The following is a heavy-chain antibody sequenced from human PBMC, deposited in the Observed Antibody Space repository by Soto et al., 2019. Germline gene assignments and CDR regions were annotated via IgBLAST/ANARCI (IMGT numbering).Heavy chain of an antibody. CDR2: ISGSGGST. V-gene: IGHV3-23*01. D-gene: IGHD2-8*01. CDR3: AKAPVGYCTNAVCFPRYYFDY. Sequence: GGSLRLSCAASGFTFSSYAMSWVRQAPGKGLEWVSAISGSGGSTYYANSVKGRFTISRDNSKNTLYLQMNSLRAEDTAVYYCAKAPVGYCTNAVCFPRYYFDYWGQGTLVTAPQ. CDR1: GFTFSSYA. J-gene: IGHJ4*02.